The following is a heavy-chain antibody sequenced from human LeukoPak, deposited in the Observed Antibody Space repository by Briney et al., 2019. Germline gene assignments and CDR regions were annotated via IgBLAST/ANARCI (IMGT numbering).Heavy chain of an antibody. CDR3: ARDSTGEDYYYYGMDV. D-gene: IGHD3-10*01. CDR2: IIPIFGTA. V-gene: IGHV1-69*13. Sequence: AASVKVSCKASGGTFSSYAISWVRQAPGQGLEWMGGIIPIFGTANYAQKFQGRVTITADESTSTAYMELSSLRSEDTAVYYCARDSTGEDYYYYGMDVRGKGTTVTVSS. CDR1: GGTFSSYA. J-gene: IGHJ6*04.